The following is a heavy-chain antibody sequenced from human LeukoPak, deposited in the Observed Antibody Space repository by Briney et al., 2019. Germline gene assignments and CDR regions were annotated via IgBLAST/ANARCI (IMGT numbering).Heavy chain of an antibody. J-gene: IGHJ5*02. CDR3: ARQVVGATNWFDP. V-gene: IGHV3-20*04. D-gene: IGHD2-15*01. CDR2: INWNGDST. Sequence: GGSLRLSCAASGFSFDDYGLTWVRQAPGKGLEWVSGINWNGDSTDYADPVKGRFTISRDNAKNSLYLQMNSLRAEDTAVYYCARQVVGATNWFDPWGPGTLVTVSS. CDR1: GFSFDDYG.